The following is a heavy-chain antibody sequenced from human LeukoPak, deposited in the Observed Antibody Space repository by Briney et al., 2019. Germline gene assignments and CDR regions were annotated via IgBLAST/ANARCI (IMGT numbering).Heavy chain of an antibody. CDR3: ARLVGRGTTVPTHPYYFDY. Sequence: SETLSLTCTVSGGSISSYYWSWIRQPPGKGLEWIGTFYHGGSTYYNPSLKSRVTISVDTSKNQFSLKLSSVTAADTAVYYCARLVGRGTTVPTHPYYFDYWGQGTLVTVSS. CDR2: FYHGGST. V-gene: IGHV4-59*04. D-gene: IGHD4-17*01. J-gene: IGHJ4*02. CDR1: GGSISSYY.